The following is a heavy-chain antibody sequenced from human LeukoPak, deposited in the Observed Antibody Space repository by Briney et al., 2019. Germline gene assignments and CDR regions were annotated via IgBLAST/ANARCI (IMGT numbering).Heavy chain of an antibody. D-gene: IGHD1-1*01. J-gene: IGHJ6*02. Sequence: GGSLRLSCAASGFTFSESWMTWVRQAPGQGLEWVAHINHEGGGIQYVDSVKGRFTISRDNAKGSVYLQMNSLRAEDTAIYHCATYINWVAGDVWGQGTTVIVSS. CDR2: INHEGGGI. CDR1: GFTFSESW. V-gene: IGHV3-7*01. CDR3: ATYINWVAGDV.